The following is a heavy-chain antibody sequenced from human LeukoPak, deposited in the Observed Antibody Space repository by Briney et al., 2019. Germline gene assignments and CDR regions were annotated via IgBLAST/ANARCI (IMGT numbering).Heavy chain of an antibody. V-gene: IGHV1-3*01. Sequence: ASVKVSCKASRYTFINFAINWGRQAPGQRPEWMGWINAGNGNTKYSQKFQGRVTITRDTSASTAYMELSSLTSEDTAVYYCARGPSARLVHFDYWGQGTLVTVSS. D-gene: IGHD3-9*01. CDR2: INAGNGNT. CDR3: ARGPSARLVHFDY. J-gene: IGHJ4*02. CDR1: RYTFINFA.